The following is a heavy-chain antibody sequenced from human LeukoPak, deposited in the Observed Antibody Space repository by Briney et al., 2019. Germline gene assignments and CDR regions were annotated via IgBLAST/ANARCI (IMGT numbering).Heavy chain of an antibody. J-gene: IGHJ4*02. CDR2: ISSSSSYI. CDR3: ARDRAGGSGWYDGLDY. D-gene: IGHD6-19*01. V-gene: IGHV3-21*01. Sequence: GGSLRLSCAASGFTFSSYSMNWVRQAPGKGLEWVSSISSSSSYIYYADSVKGRFTISRDNAKNSLYLQMNSLRAEDTAVYYCARDRAGGSGWYDGLDYWGQGTLVTVSS. CDR1: GFTFSSYS.